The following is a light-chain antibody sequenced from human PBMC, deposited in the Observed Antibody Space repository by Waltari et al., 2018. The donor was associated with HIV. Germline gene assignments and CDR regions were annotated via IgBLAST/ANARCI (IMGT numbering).Light chain of an antibody. V-gene: IGLV2-14*01. CDR3: SSLVNRDTLSVL. Sequence: QFALTQPASVSGSPGQSITISCTGTNSDIAYYNYVSWYQQHPGQAPKLGMYEVSKRHSGVSNLSAVYKAGNTASLTISGLQAEDEADYCWSSLVNRDTLSVLVGGGTKLTVL. CDR1: NSDIAYYNY. CDR2: EVS. J-gene: IGLJ2*01.